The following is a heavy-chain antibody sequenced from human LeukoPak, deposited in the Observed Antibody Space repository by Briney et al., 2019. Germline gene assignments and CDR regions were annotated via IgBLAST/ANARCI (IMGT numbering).Heavy chain of an antibody. CDR2: IRNDGSTK. CDR3: AKDQPDVGTTAWFFDY. CDR1: GFTFGGYG. V-gene: IGHV3-30*02. Sequence: GGSLRLSCAASGFTFGGYGIHWVRQAPGKGLEWVAFIRNDGSTKYYTDSVKGRFTISRDNSRATLYLQMNSLRAEDTAVYYCAKDQPDVGTTAWFFDYWGQGTLVTVSS. D-gene: IGHD1-26*01. J-gene: IGHJ4*02.